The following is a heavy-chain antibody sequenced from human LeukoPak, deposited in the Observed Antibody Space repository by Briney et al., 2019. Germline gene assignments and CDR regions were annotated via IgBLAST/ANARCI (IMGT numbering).Heavy chain of an antibody. CDR1: GGSISTYY. D-gene: IGHD3-22*01. CDR2: IYYSGST. Sequence: PSETLSLTCTVSGGSISTYYWSWIRQPPGKGLEWIGYIYYSGSTNYNPSLKSRVTISVDTSKNQFSLRLSSVTAADTAVYHCAASYYYYSSGPRPYYFDFWGQGTLVTVSS. CDR3: AASYYYYSSGPRPYYFDF. J-gene: IGHJ4*02. V-gene: IGHV4-59*08.